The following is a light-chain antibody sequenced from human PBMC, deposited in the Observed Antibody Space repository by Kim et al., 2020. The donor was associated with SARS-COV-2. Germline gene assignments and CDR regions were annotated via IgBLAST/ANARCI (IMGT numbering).Light chain of an antibody. CDR3: SSYTSSNAVI. CDR1: SMDVGTNNY. V-gene: IGLV2-14*03. Sequence: GQSVTSSCSGTSMDVGTNNYVSCHQQRPAEAHILMIYDVRRRSSVVYDCYSGKKSANTALLTIARQQTEDEAYYCGSSYTSSNAVIFGGGTQLTVL. J-gene: IGLJ2*01. CDR2: DVR.